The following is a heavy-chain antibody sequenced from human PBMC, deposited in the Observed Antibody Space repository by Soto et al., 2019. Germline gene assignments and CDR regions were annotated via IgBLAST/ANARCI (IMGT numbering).Heavy chain of an antibody. Sequence: EVQLVETGGGLIQPGGSLRLSCAASGLTVSSNYMNWVRQAPGKGLEWVSVLYSGGSTHYAGSVKGRFIISRDNSKNTLCLQMNSLRAEDTAVYYCARDRPGDEGDAFDIWGHGTMVTVSS. V-gene: IGHV3-53*02. CDR3: ARDRPGDEGDAFDI. CDR1: GLTVSSNY. J-gene: IGHJ3*02. CDR2: LYSGGST. D-gene: IGHD3-10*01.